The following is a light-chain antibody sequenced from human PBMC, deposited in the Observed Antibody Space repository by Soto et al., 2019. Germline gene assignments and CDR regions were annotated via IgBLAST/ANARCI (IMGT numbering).Light chain of an antibody. CDR1: QSISGY. CDR2: TAF. J-gene: IGKJ4*01. CDR3: MQALQTPPT. V-gene: IGKV1-39*01. Sequence: DIQMTQSPSSLSASVGDRVTITCRASQSISGYLNWYQQKPGRAPNLLIYTAFSLQSGVPSRFSGSGSGTDFTLKISRVEAEDVGVYYCMQALQTPPTFGGGTKVEIK.